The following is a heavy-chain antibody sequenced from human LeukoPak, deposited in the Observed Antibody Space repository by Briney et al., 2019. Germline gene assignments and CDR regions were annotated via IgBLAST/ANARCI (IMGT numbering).Heavy chain of an antibody. CDR1: DYTFTSYA. D-gene: IGHD1-26*01. J-gene: IGHJ4*02. CDR3: ARDSGSYFLDY. CDR2: ISTYNGNT. Sequence: ASVTVSCKASDYTFTSYAFTWVRQAPGQGLEWMGWISTYNGNTNCAQNLQGRVTMTTDTSMNTAYMELTSLRSDDTAVYYCARDSGSYFLDYWGQGTLVTVSS. V-gene: IGHV1-18*01.